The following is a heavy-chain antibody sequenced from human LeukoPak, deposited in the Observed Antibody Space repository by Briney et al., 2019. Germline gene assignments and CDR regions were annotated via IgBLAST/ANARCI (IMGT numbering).Heavy chain of an antibody. J-gene: IGHJ4*02. D-gene: IGHD3-22*01. Sequence: ASVKVSCKASGYTFTGYYMHWVRQAPGQGLEWMGRINPNSGGTNYAQKFQGRVTMTRDTSTSTAYMELSRLRSDDTAVYYCAREGVIGYYDSSGYYPDDYWGQGTLVTVSS. CDR2: INPNSGGT. CDR3: AREGVIGYYDSSGYYPDDY. CDR1: GYTFTGYY. V-gene: IGHV1-2*06.